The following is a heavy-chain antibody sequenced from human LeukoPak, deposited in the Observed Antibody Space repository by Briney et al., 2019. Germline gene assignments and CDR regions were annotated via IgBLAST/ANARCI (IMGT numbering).Heavy chain of an antibody. V-gene: IGHV3-30*18. CDR2: ISYDGSNK. CDR1: GFTFSSYA. D-gene: IGHD6-19*01. J-gene: IGHJ4*02. CDR3: AKTLSVSSGWFNFDY. Sequence: GGSLRLSCAASGFTFSSYAMHWVRQAPGKGLEWVAVISYDGSNKYYADSVKGRFTISRDNSKNTLYLQMNSLRAEDTAVYYCAKTLSVSSGWFNFDYWGQGTLVTVSS.